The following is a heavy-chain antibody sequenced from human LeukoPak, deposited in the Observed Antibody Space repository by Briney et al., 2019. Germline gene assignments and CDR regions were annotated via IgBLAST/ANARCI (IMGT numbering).Heavy chain of an antibody. CDR1: GGTFISYA. V-gene: IGHV1-69*05. D-gene: IGHD6-13*01. CDR3: AILIGAAASGDPYYYYYMDV. J-gene: IGHJ6*03. CDR2: IIPIFGIA. Sequence: SVKVSCKASGGTFISYAISWVRQAPGQGLEWMGGIIPIFGIANYAEKFHGRVTITTDESTSTAYMELSSLRSEDTAVYYCAILIGAAASGDPYYYYYMDVWGKGTTVTVSS.